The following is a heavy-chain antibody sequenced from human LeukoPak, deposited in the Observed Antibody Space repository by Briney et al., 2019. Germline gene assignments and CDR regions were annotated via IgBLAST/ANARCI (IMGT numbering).Heavy chain of an antibody. D-gene: IGHD3-3*01. CDR3: ARGLRFLEWLSGFDY. V-gene: IGHV3-20*04. CDR2: INWNGGST. CDR1: GFTFDDYG. Sequence: GGSLRLSCAASGFTFDDYGMSWVRHVPGKGLEWVSGINWNGGSTVYADSVKGRFTISRDNAKNSLYVQMDSLRVEDTALYYCARGLRFLEWLSGFDYWGQGTLVTVSS. J-gene: IGHJ4*02.